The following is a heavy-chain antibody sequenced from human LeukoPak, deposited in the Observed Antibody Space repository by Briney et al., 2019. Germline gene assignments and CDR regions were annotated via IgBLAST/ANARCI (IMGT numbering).Heavy chain of an antibody. CDR1: GYSFSNYW. V-gene: IGHV5-51*01. CDR3: ARQYYDILTDPNYFDS. CDR2: ILPSNSDT. D-gene: IGHD3-9*01. Sequence: GESLKISCKGSGYSFSNYWIGWVRHMPGKGLEGVGSILPSNSDTGYSPSFQGQVTMSADRSISTVYLQWSSLKAADTAMYYCARQYYDILTDPNYFDSWGQGTLVTVSS. J-gene: IGHJ4*02.